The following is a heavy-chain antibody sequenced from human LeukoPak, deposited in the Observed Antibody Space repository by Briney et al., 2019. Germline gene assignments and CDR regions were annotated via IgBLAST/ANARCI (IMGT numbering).Heavy chain of an antibody. CDR3: ARDAFRGRHFDY. V-gene: IGHV3-21*01. CDR1: GLTFITYS. J-gene: IGHJ4*02. D-gene: IGHD3-10*01. Sequence: GGSLRLSCEASGLTFITYSMNWVRQAPGKGLEWVSSISSSSSYIYYADSVKGRFTISRDSAKNSLYLQMNSLRAEDTAVYYCARDAFRGRHFDYWGQGTLVTVSS. CDR2: ISSSSSYI.